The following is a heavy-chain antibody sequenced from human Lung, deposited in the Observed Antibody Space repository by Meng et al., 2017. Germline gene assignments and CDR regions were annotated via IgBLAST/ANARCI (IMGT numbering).Heavy chain of an antibody. D-gene: IGHD4-11*01. Sequence: EVQRVESGGGLVKPGGSLRRSGAASGFTFSSTSMNWVRQAPGKGLEWVSSISSSSSYIYYADSVKGRFTISRDNAKNSLYLQMNSLRAEDTAVYYGARDDYSNDSPLDYWGQGTLVTVSS. V-gene: IGHV3-21*01. CDR3: ARDDYSNDSPLDY. CDR1: GFTFSSTS. CDR2: ISSSSSYI. J-gene: IGHJ4*02.